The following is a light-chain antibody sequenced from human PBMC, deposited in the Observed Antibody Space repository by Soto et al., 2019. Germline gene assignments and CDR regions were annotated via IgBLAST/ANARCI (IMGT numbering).Light chain of an antibody. V-gene: IGLV2-11*01. CDR2: DVS. Sequence: QSALTQPRSVSGSPGQSVTISCTGTSSDVGGYNYVSWYQQHPGKAPKLMIYDVSKRPSGVPDRFSGSKSGNTASLTISGLQAEDEADYSRGSYAGRFVVFGGGNKVTVL. CDR3: GSYAGRFVV. CDR1: SSDVGGYNY. J-gene: IGLJ2*01.